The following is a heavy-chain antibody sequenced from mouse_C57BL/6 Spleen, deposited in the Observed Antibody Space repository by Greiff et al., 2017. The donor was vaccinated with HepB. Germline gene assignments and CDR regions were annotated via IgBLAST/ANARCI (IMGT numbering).Heavy chain of an antibody. CDR3: AREEGIITTVVAPDY. CDR1: GYTFTSYW. Sequence: VQLQQPGAELVKPGASVKLSCKASGYTFTSYWMHWVKQRPGQGLEWIGMIHPNSGSTNYNEKFKSKATLTVDKSSSTAYMQLSSLTSEDSAVYYCAREEGIITTVVAPDYWGQGTTLTVSS. V-gene: IGHV1-64*01. D-gene: IGHD1-1*01. J-gene: IGHJ2*01. CDR2: IHPNSGST.